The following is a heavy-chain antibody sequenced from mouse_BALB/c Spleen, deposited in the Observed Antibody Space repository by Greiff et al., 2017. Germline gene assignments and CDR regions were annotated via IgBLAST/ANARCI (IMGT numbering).Heavy chain of an antibody. CDR3: AIYYDYGDSFAY. CDR2: ISSGGST. CDR1: GFTFSSYA. D-gene: IGHD2-4*01. J-gene: IGHJ3*01. Sequence: EVMLVESGGGLVKPGGSLKLSCAASGFTFSSYAMSWVRQTPEKRLELVASISSGGSTYYPDSVKGRFTISRDNARNILYLQLSSLRSEDTAMYYCAIYYDYGDSFAYWGQGTLVTVSA. V-gene: IGHV5-6-5*01.